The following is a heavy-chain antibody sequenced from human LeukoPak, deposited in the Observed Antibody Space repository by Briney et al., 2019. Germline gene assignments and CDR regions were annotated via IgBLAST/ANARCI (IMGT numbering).Heavy chain of an antibody. Sequence: ASVNVSCKASGYTFSSYPMIWVRQAPGQGLEWMGWIDTNTGNPSNAQGFTGRFVFSLDTSVSTTFLYINNLKADDTAVYYCARGGGARLRYPFDYWGQGTLVTVSS. CDR3: ARGGGARLRYPFDY. D-gene: IGHD3-16*01. CDR2: IDTNTGNP. CDR1: GYTFSSYP. J-gene: IGHJ4*02. V-gene: IGHV7-4-1*02.